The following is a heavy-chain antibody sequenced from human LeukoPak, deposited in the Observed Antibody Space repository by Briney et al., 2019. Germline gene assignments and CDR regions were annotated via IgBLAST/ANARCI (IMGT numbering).Heavy chain of an antibody. Sequence: GGSLRLPCAASGFTFSTYAMNWVRQAPAKGLEWVSTIGGGGPTTDYADSVQGRFTISRDNSKNTLYLQMNSLRAEDTAVYFCARGFLGGTDQYFDSWGQGTLVTVSS. CDR1: GFTFSTYA. CDR2: IGGGGPTT. V-gene: IGHV3-23*01. CDR3: ARGFLGGTDQYFDS. J-gene: IGHJ4*02. D-gene: IGHD6-19*01.